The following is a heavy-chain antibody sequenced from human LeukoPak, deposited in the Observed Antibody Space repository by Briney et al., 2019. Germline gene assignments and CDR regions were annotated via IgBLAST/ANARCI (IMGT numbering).Heavy chain of an antibody. CDR1: GYTLTELS. CDR3: ATDTFDGWLQSPGFDY. J-gene: IGHJ4*02. D-gene: IGHD5-24*01. Sequence: ASVKVSCKVSGYTLTELSMHWVRQAPGKGLEWMGGFDPEDGETIYAQKFQGRVTMTEDTSTDTAYMELSSLRSEDTAVYYCATDTFDGWLQSPGFDYWGQGTLVTVSS. V-gene: IGHV1-24*01. CDR2: FDPEDGET.